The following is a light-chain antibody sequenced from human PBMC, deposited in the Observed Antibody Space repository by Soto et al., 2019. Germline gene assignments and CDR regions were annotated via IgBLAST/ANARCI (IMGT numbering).Light chain of an antibody. CDR2: GTS. J-gene: IGKJ1*01. CDR3: QQTYSTPT. CDR1: QSISTY. Sequence: DIQMTQSPSSLSASVGDRVTITCRASQSISTYLNWYQQRPGKAPNLLNYGTSDSQSGVPSRFSASGSGTDFTLTISSLQSEDFATYYCQQTYSTPTFGQGTKVEIK. V-gene: IGKV1-39*01.